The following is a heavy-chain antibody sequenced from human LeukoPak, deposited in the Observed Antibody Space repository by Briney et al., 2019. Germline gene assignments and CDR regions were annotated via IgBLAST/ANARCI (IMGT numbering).Heavy chain of an antibody. CDR3: ATLRSGRYCSSTSCSQDY. CDR2: FDPEDGET. Sequence: ASVKVSCKVSGYTLTELSMHWVRQAPGKGLEWMGGFDPEDGETIYAQKFQGRVTTTEDTSTDTAYMELSSLRSEDTAVYYCATLRSGRYCSSTSCSQDYWGQGTLVTVSS. CDR1: GYTLTELS. D-gene: IGHD2-2*01. J-gene: IGHJ4*02. V-gene: IGHV1-24*01.